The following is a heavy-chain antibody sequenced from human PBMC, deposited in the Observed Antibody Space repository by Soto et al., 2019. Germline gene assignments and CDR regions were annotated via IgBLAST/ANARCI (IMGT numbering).Heavy chain of an antibody. CDR1: GFTFSTYA. D-gene: IGHD5-12*01. J-gene: IGHJ4*02. CDR3: AKELGVATSNAYFDY. V-gene: IGHV3-23*01. CDR2: IGGSGGIT. Sequence: GGSLRLSCAASGFTFSTYAMSWVRQAPGKGLEWVSTIGGSGGITYYADSVKGRFTISRDSSKNTLYLHINSLRADDTAVYYCAKELGVATSNAYFDYWGQGTLVTVSS.